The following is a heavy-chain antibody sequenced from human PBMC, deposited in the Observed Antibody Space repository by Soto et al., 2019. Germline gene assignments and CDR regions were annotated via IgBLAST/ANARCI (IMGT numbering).Heavy chain of an antibody. CDR3: ARSVVPAAVYYYGMDV. V-gene: IGHV1-69*13. Sequence: SVKVSCKASGGTFSSYAISWVRQAPGQGLEWMGGIIPIFGTANYAQKFLGRVTITADESTSTAYMELSSLRSEDTAVYYCARSVVPAAVYYYGMDVWGQGTTVTVSS. CDR1: GGTFSSYA. CDR2: IIPIFGTA. D-gene: IGHD2-2*01. J-gene: IGHJ6*02.